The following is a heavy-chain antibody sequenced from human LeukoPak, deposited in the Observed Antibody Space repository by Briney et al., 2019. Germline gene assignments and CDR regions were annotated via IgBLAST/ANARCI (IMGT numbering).Heavy chain of an antibody. Sequence: GGSLRLSCVASGFTFSNYWMTWVRQAPGKGLEWVAVISYDGSNKYYADSVKGRFTISRDNSKNTLYLQMNSLRAEDTAVYYCARVTLDYWGQGTLVTVSS. CDR2: ISYDGSNK. CDR1: GFTFSNYW. J-gene: IGHJ4*02. V-gene: IGHV3-30-3*01. CDR3: ARVTLDY.